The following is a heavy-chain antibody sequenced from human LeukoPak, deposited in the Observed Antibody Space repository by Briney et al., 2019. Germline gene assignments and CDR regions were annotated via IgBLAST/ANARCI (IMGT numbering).Heavy chain of an antibody. D-gene: IGHD3-3*01. J-gene: IGHJ6*02. CDR1: GYTFTSYG. CDR3: ARLYYDFWSGYSPLYYYYGMDV. Sequence: ASVKVSCKASGYTFTSYGISWVRQAPGQGLEWMGWISACNGNTNYAQKLQGRVTMTTDTSTSTAYMELRSLRSDDTAVYYCARLYYDFWSGYSPLYYYYGMDVWGQGTTVTVSS. CDR2: ISACNGNT. V-gene: IGHV1-18*01.